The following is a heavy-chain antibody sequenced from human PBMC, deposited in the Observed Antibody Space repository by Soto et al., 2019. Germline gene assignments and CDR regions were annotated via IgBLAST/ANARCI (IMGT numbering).Heavy chain of an antibody. Sequence: GESLKISCKGSGYTFTSNWIGWVRQMPGKGLEWMGIIYPGDSDTRYSPSFQGQVTFSADKSMNTAYLQWSSLKATDTAMYYCCRLNYYDSGSYYNDYWGQGTLVTVSS. CDR3: CRLNYYDSGSYYNDY. D-gene: IGHD3-10*01. CDR1: GYTFTSNW. CDR2: IYPGDSDT. V-gene: IGHV5-51*01. J-gene: IGHJ4*02.